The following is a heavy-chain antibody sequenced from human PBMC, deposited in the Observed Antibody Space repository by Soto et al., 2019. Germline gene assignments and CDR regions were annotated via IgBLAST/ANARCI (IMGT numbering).Heavy chain of an antibody. CDR3: ARHWGSSSSDSYYYGMDV. CDR1: GYSFTSYW. CDR2: IDPSDSYT. D-gene: IGHD6-6*01. Sequence: GESLKISCKGSGYSFTSYWISWVRQMPGKGLEWMGRIDPSDSYTNYSPSFQGHVTISADKSISTAYLQWSSLKASDTAMYYCARHWGSSSSDSYYYGMDVWGQGTTGTVSS. V-gene: IGHV5-10-1*01. J-gene: IGHJ6*02.